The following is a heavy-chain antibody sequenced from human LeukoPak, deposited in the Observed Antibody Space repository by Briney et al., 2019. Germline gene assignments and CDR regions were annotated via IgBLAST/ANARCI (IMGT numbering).Heavy chain of an antibody. CDR3: ARLSSSWYLFDY. Sequence: GESLKISCKGSGYSFTTYWIGWVRQLPGKGLEWMGIIYPDDSDTRYSPSFQGQVTISADKSISTAYLQWSSLKASDTAMYYCARLSSSWYLFDYWGQGTLVTVSS. V-gene: IGHV5-51*01. D-gene: IGHD6-13*01. CDR1: GYSFTTYW. CDR2: IYPDDSDT. J-gene: IGHJ4*02.